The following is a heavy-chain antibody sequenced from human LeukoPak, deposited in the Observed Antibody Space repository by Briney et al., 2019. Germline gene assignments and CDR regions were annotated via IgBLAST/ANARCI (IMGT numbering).Heavy chain of an antibody. D-gene: IGHD2-8*01. J-gene: IGHJ6*03. CDR2: ISWNSGSI. V-gene: IGHV3-9*01. Sequence: GRSLRLSCAASGFTFDDYAMHWVRQAPGKGLEWVSGISWNSGSIGYADSVKGRFTNSRDNAKNSLYLQMNSLRAEDTAVYYCAKDRCSNGIGCYYYYMDVWGKGTTVTISS. CDR1: GFTFDDYA. CDR3: AKDRCSNGIGCYYYYMDV.